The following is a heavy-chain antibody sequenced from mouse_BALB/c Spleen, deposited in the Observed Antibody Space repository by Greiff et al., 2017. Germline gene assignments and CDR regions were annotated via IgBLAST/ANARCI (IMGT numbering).Heavy chain of an antibody. CDR2: IDPENGDT. J-gene: IGHJ2*01. D-gene: IGHD2-4*01. CDR3: NAPYYDNYDY. V-gene: IGHV14-4*02. CDR1: GFNFKDYY. Sequence: EVQLQQSGAELVRSGASVKLSCTASGFNFKDYYMHWVKQRPEQGLEWIGWIDPENGDTEYAPKFQGKATMTADTSSNTAYLQLSSLTSEDTAVYYSNAPYYDNYDYWGQGTTLTVSS.